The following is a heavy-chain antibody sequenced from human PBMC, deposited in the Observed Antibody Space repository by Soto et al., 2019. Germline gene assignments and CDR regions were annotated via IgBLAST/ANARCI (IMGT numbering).Heavy chain of an antibody. V-gene: IGHV4-39*01. J-gene: IGHJ6*03. CDR3: ARQGDIVLMVYAIYMDD. CDR1: GGSISSSSYY. D-gene: IGHD2-8*01. CDR2: IYYSGST. Sequence: SETLSLTCTVSGGSISSSSYYWGWVRPPPGKGLEWIGSIYYSGSTYYNPSLKSRVTISVDTSKNQFSLKLSSVTAADTAVYYCARQGDIVLMVYAIYMDDWGKGTTVTVSS.